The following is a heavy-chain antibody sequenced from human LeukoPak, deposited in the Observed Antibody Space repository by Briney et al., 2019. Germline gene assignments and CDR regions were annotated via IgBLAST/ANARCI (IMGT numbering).Heavy chain of an antibody. D-gene: IGHD3-3*01. J-gene: IGHJ4*02. Sequence: GGSLRLSCAASGFTFSSYWMSWVRQAPGKGLEWVANIKQDGSEKYFVDSVKGRFTISRDNAKNSLYLQMNSLRAEDTAVYYCARDLPNDFWSGYYTPIGYWGQGTLVTVSS. CDR2: IKQDGSEK. CDR1: GFTFSSYW. CDR3: ARDLPNDFWSGYYTPIGY. V-gene: IGHV3-7*01.